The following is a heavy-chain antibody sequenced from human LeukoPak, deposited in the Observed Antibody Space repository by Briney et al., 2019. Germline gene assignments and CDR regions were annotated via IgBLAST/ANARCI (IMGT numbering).Heavy chain of an antibody. J-gene: IGHJ3*02. V-gene: IGHV3-53*01. Sequence: GGSLRLSCAASGFIVSSNYMSWVRQAPGKGLEWVSIIYSGAGTTYADSVKGRFTISRDKSKNTVYLQMNSLRVEDTAVYYCTRHGGRDYYDSSEDAFDIWGQGTMVIVSS. CDR3: TRHGGRDYYDSSEDAFDI. CDR2: IYSGAGT. D-gene: IGHD3-22*01. CDR1: GFIVSSNY.